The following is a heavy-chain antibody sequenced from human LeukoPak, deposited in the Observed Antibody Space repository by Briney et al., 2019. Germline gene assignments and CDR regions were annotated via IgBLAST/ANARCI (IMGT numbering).Heavy chain of an antibody. V-gene: IGHV3-30-3*01. D-gene: IGHD2-15*01. CDR1: GFTFSSYA. Sequence: QSGGSLRLSCAASGFTFSSYAMHWVRQAPGKGLEWVAVISYDGSNKYYADSVKGRFTISRDNSKNTLYLQMNSLRAEDTAVYYCARDSGFYSNSHYFDYWGQGTLVTVSS. J-gene: IGHJ4*02. CDR3: ARDSGFYSNSHYFDY. CDR2: ISYDGSNK.